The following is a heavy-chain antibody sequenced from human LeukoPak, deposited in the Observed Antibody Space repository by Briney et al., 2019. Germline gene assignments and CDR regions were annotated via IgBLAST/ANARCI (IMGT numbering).Heavy chain of an antibody. J-gene: IGHJ3*02. CDR2: IYTSGST. CDR1: GGSISIYY. Sequence: SETLSLTCTVSGGSISIYYWSWIRQPAGKGLEWIGRIYTSGSTNYNPSLKSRVTMSVDTSKNQFSLKLSSVTAADTAVYYCARAVAATAPHDSFDIWGQGTMVTVSS. V-gene: IGHV4-4*07. D-gene: IGHD1-26*01. CDR3: ARAVAATAPHDSFDI.